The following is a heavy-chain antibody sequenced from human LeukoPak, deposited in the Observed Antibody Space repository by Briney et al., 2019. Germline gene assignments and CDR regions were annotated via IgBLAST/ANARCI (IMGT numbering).Heavy chain of an antibody. CDR1: GGSISSGDYY. Sequence: SETLSLTCTVSGGSISSGDYYWSWIRQPPGKGLEWIGYIYYSGSTYYNPSLKSRVTISVDTSKNQYSLKLSSVTAADTAVYYCARAPGTSYGDPNFDYWGQGTLVTVSS. J-gene: IGHJ4*02. V-gene: IGHV4-30-4*01. CDR2: IYYSGST. D-gene: IGHD4-17*01. CDR3: ARAPGTSYGDPNFDY.